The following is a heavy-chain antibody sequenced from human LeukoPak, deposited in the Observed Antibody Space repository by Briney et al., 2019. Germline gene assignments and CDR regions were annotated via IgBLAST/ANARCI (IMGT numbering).Heavy chain of an antibody. CDR2: IKQDGSEK. CDR3: SRDLQVSGYYDDKDYFYYGMDA. Sequence: GGSLRLSCAASGFTFSSYWMSWVRQAPGKGLEWVANIKQDGSEKYYVDSVKGRFTISRDNAKNSLFLQMTSLRADDTAVYYCSRDLQVSGYYDDKDYFYYGMDAWGQGTTVTVSS. J-gene: IGHJ6*02. D-gene: IGHD5-12*01. V-gene: IGHV3-7*01. CDR1: GFTFSSYW.